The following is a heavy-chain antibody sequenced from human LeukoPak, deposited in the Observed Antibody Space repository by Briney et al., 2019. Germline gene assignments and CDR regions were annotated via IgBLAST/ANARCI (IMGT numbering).Heavy chain of an antibody. D-gene: IGHD7-27*01. CDR1: GFIFSHYG. Sequence: GGTLSLSRAASGFIFSHYGMNWVRQAPGEGLEWVSGITSRSTTYYADSVKGRFTISRDNSKNMVWLQINSPTAEDTATYYCAKDGNWARFEDWGHGTLVTVSS. V-gene: IGHV3-23*01. J-gene: IGHJ4*01. CDR2: ITSRSTT. CDR3: AKDGNWARFED.